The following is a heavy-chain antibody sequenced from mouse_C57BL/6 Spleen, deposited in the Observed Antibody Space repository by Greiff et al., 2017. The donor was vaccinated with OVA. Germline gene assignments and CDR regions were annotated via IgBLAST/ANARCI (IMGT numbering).Heavy chain of an antibody. CDR3: ARGYDAAY. CDR1: GYTFTSYW. J-gene: IGHJ3*01. V-gene: IGHV1-52*01. CDR2: IDPSDSET. D-gene: IGHD2-14*01. Sequence: QVHVKQPGAELVRPGSSVKLSCKASGYTFTSYWMHWVKQRPIQGLEWIGNIDPSDSETHYNQKFKDKATLTVDKSSSTAYMQLSSLTSEDSAVYYCARGYDAAYWGQGTLVTVSA.